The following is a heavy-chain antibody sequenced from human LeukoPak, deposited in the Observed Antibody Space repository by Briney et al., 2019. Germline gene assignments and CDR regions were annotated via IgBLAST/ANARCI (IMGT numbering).Heavy chain of an antibody. CDR2: MNPNSGNT. D-gene: IGHD6-13*01. CDR1: GYTFTSYA. CDR3: ARTLVRYSSSPGY. Sequence: GASVKVSCKASGYTFTSYAMNWVRQAPGQGLEWMGWMNPNSGNTGYAQKFQGRVTMTRNTSISTAYMELSSLRSEDTAVYYCARTLVRYSSSPGYWGQGTLVTISS. V-gene: IGHV1-8*02. J-gene: IGHJ4*02.